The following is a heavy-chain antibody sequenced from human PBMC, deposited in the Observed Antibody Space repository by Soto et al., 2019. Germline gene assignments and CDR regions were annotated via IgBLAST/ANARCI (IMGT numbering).Heavy chain of an antibody. J-gene: IGHJ6*02. CDR3: AKDQRLWLLYYYYGMDV. CDR1: GFTFSSYG. D-gene: IGHD5-18*01. V-gene: IGHV3-30*18. CDR2: ISYDGSNK. Sequence: GGSLRLSCAASGFTFSSYGMHWVRQAPGKGLEWVAVISYDGSNKYYADSVKGRFTISRDNSKNTLYLQMNSLRAEDTAVYYCAKDQRLWLLYYYYGMDVWGQGTTVTVSS.